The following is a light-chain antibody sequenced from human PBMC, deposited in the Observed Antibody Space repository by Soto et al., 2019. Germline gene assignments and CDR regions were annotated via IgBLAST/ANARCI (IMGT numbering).Light chain of an antibody. CDR1: TSDVGSYNY. CDR2: DVS. Sequence: QSVLTQPASVSGSPGQSITISCTGTTSDVGSYNYVSWYQQYPGKAPKLMIYDVSNRPSGFSYRFSGSKSGNTASLTISGLQAEDEADYYCSSYTASSTHVVFGGGTKVTVL. J-gene: IGLJ2*01. V-gene: IGLV2-14*01. CDR3: SSYTASSTHVV.